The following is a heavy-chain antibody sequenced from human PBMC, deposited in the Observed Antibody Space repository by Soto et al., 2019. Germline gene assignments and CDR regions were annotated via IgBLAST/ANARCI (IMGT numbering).Heavy chain of an antibody. D-gene: IGHD3-3*02. CDR3: VRDKDRQQLGGNFYSGIDV. CDR2: IIPIFTTP. J-gene: IGHJ6*02. V-gene: IGHV1-69*12. Sequence: QVQLVQSGAEVKKPGSSVTVSGKASGGTFGNSAISWVRQAPGQGLEWMGGIIPIFTTPDYAQNCQGRVTITAAESTSTASMESTRLRSEDTAVYYCVRDKDRQQLGGNFYSGIDVWGQGTRVTVSS. CDR1: GGTFGNSA.